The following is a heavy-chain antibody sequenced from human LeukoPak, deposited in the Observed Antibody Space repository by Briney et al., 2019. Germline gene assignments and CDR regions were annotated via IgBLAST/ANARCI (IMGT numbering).Heavy chain of an antibody. J-gene: IGHJ5*02. CDR1: GFTFSSYA. V-gene: IGHV3-23*01. Sequence: LPGGSLRLSCAASGFTFSSYAMSWVRQAPGKGLEWVSAISGSGGSTYYADSVKGRFTISRDNAKNTLYLQMNSLRAEDTAVYYCAKDAYYDSSGTRSDPWGQGTLVTVSS. D-gene: IGHD3-22*01. CDR2: ISGSGGST. CDR3: AKDAYYDSSGTRSDP.